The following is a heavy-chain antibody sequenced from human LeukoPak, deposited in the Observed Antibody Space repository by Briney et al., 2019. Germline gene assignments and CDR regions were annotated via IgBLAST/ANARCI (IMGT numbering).Heavy chain of an antibody. V-gene: IGHV4-59*01. D-gene: IGHD3-16*01. Sequence: SETLSLTCTVSGGSISSYYWSWIRQPPGKGLEWIGYIYYSGSTNYNPSLKSRVSISVDTSKNQFSLKLRSVTAADTAVYYCARVGANLGDSDYWGQGTLVTVSS. CDR3: ARVGANLGDSDY. CDR2: IYYSGST. CDR1: GGSISSYY. J-gene: IGHJ4*02.